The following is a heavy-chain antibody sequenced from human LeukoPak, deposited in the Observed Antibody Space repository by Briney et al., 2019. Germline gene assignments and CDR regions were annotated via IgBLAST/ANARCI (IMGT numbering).Heavy chain of an antibody. CDR3: ARAGAPYGSGNYYNSDV. V-gene: IGHV4-59*01. CDR1: GASIRSYY. Sequence: SETLSLTCTVSGASIRSYYWNWLRQPPGKGLEWIGYIHYGGSSNYNPSLKSRVTISVDTSKNQFSLKLSSVTAADTAVYYCARAGAPYGSGNYYNSDVWGQGTTVTVSS. CDR2: IHYGGSS. D-gene: IGHD3-10*01. J-gene: IGHJ6*02.